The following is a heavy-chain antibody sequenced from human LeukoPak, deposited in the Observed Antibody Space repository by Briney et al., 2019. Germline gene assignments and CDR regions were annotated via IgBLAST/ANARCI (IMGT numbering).Heavy chain of an antibody. D-gene: IGHD6-13*01. CDR1: GFTFSSYA. J-gene: IGHJ5*02. CDR2: ISYDGSNK. CDR3: ARYSSSWYLAPDP. V-gene: IGHV3-30-3*01. Sequence: PGGSLRLSCAASGFTFSSYAMHWVCQAPGKGLEWVAVISYDGSNKYYADSVKGRFTISRDNSKNTLYLQMNSLRAEDTAVYYCARYSSSWYLAPDPWGQGTLVTVSS.